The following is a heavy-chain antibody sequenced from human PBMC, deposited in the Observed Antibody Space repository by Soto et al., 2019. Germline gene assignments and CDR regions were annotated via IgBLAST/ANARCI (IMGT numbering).Heavy chain of an antibody. CDR3: AKGKYSNAYYYYYGMDV. J-gene: IGHJ6*02. V-gene: IGHV3-23*01. CDR2: ISGSGGST. Sequence: PGGSLRLSCAASGFTFSSYAMSWVRQAPGKGLEWVSAISGSGGSTYYADSVKGRFTISRDNSKNTLYLQMNSLRAEDTAVYYCAKGKYSNAYYYYYGMDVWGQGTTVTVS. D-gene: IGHD4-4*01. CDR1: GFTFSSYA.